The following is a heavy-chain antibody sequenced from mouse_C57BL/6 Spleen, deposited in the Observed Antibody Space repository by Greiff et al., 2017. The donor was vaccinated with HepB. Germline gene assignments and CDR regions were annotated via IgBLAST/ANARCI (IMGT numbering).Heavy chain of an antibody. D-gene: IGHD4-1*02. CDR2: ISSGSSTI. Sequence: DVKLVESGGGLVKPGGSLKLSCAASGFTFSDYGMHWVRQAPEKGLEWVAYISSGSSTIYYADTVKGRFTISRDNAKNTLFLQMTSLRSEDTAMYYCASTGTWAMDYWGQGTSVTVSS. V-gene: IGHV5-17*01. J-gene: IGHJ4*01. CDR3: ASTGTWAMDY. CDR1: GFTFSDYG.